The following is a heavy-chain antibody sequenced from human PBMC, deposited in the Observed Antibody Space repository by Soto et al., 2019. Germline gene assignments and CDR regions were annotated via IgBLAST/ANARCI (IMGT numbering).Heavy chain of an antibody. D-gene: IGHD3-3*01. Sequence: SETLSLTCAVSGGSLGRRDWWSLVLQPPGKGLEWIGQIYLNGGSTYDPSLKTRVAISVDMSKNLLSLKASDTAMYYCAGHPNDFWSGYFRRGWLDPWGQGTLVTVSS. CDR3: AGHPNDFWSGYFRRGWLDP. J-gene: IGHJ5*02. V-gene: IGHV4-4*02. CDR2: IYLNGGS. CDR1: GGSLGRRDW.